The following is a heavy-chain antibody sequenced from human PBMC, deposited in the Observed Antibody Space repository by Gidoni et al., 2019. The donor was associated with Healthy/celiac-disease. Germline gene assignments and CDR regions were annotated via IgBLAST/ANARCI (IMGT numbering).Heavy chain of an antibody. V-gene: IGHV4-61*02. Sequence: GGSISSGSYYWSWIRQPAGKGLEWIGRIYTSGSTNYNPSLKSRVTMSVDTSKNQFSLKLSSVTAADTAVYYCARCLVRSSGYYYMDVWGKGTTVTVSS. CDR2: IYTSGST. CDR1: GGSISSGSYY. J-gene: IGHJ6*03. CDR3: ARCLVRSSGYYYMDV. D-gene: IGHD3-10*01.